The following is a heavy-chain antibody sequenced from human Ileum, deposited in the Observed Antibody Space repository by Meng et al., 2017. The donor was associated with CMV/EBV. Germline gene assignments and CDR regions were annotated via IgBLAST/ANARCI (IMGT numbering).Heavy chain of an antibody. V-gene: IGHV3-74*01. J-gene: IGHJ4*01. CDR2: MNSDGSTT. Sequence: EVQLVESGGGLFPPGGSLGLSWAASGFTFSTYWMHWVRQGPGEGLVWVSRMNSDGSTTDYADSVKGRFTISRDNAKNTLYLQMNSLRVDDTAVYYCATAGQYRLDNWGHGTLVTVSS. CDR1: GFTFSTYW. D-gene: IGHD2-2*01. CDR3: ATAGQYRLDN.